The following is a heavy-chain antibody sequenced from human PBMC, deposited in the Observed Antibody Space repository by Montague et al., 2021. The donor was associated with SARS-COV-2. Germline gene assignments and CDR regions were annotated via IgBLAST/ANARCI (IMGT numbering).Heavy chain of an antibody. J-gene: IGHJ6*02. CDR1: GGSISSYY. V-gene: IGHV4-59*01. CDR2: IYYSGST. CDR3: ARGLCRYSRGKTPFLHSEMDV. D-gene: IGHD6-13*01. Sequence: SETLSLTCTVSGGSISSYYWSWIRQPPGKGLEWIGYIYYSGSTNYNPSLKSRVTISVDTSKNQFSLKLSSVTAADTAVYYCARGLCRYSRGKTPFLHSEMDVWGQGTTVTVSS.